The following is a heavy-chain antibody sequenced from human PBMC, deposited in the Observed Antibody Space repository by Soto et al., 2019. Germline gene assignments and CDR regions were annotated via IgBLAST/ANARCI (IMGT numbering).Heavy chain of an antibody. D-gene: IGHD2-15*01. CDR3: ARGGYCSGGSCLDGTDV. Sequence: PEGSLRLSCGVSGFTLSRNTMHWVRQAPGKGLEWVALILSDGSAKYYADSVKGRFTISGDDSLYLEMTSLRGEDTAVYYCARGGYCSGGSCLDGTDVWGQGTTVTVSS. CDR1: GFTLSRNT. V-gene: IGHV3-30-3*01. CDR2: ILSDGSAK. J-gene: IGHJ6*02.